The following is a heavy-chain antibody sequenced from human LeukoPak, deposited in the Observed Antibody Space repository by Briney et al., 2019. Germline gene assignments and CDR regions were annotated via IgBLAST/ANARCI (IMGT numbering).Heavy chain of an antibody. D-gene: IGHD3-22*01. J-gene: IGHJ4*02. CDR3: ARYYDSSGYYFGY. Sequence: GRSLRLSCAASGFTFSSYGMHWVRQAPGKGLEWVAVILYDGDTKYYADSVKGRFTVSRDNAKNSLYLQMNSLRAEDTAVYYCARYYDSSGYYFGYWGQGTLVTVSS. V-gene: IGHV3-30*03. CDR2: ILYDGDTK. CDR1: GFTFSSYG.